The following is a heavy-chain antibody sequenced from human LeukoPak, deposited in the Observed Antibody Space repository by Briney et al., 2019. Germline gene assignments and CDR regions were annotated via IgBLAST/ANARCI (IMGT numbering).Heavy chain of an antibody. CDR3: ARQYYDFWSGYFPDYYYYYYMDV. CDR1: GYTFTGYY. CDR2: INPNRGGT. Sequence: GASVKVSCKASGYTFTGYYMHWVRQAPGQGLEWMGWINPNRGGTNYAQKFQGRVTMTRDTSISTAYMELSRLRSDDTAVYYCARQYYDFWSGYFPDYYYYYYMDVWGKGTTVTVSS. V-gene: IGHV1-2*02. D-gene: IGHD3-3*01. J-gene: IGHJ6*03.